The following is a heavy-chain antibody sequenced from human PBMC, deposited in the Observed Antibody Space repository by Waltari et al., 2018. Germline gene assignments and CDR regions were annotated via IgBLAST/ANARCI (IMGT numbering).Heavy chain of an antibody. CDR2: IYYSGST. D-gene: IGHD5-12*01. CDR3: ARQSRGHQVAGMDV. Sequence: QVQLQESGPGLVKPSETLSLTCTVSGGSISSYYWSWIRQPPGQGLEWIGYIYYSGSTSYNPSLKSLVTISVDTSKNQFSLKLSSVTAADSATYYCARQSRGHQVAGMDVWGHGTTVTVSS. CDR1: GGSISSYY. V-gene: IGHV4-59*08. J-gene: IGHJ6*02.